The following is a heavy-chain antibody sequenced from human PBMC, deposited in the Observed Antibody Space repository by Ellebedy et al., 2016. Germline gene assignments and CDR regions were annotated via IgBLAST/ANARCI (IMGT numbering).Heavy chain of an antibody. D-gene: IGHD1-26*01. Sequence: ASVKVSCKASGYTFSGYAIDWVRQAPGQGLEWMGWIHAGNGNTRYSEKLQGRVTITTDTSASIVYMELSSLRSEDTAVYFCARDGRGSDYWGQGTQVIVSS. CDR3: ARDGRGSDY. CDR1: GYTFSGYA. J-gene: IGHJ4*02. CDR2: IHAGNGNT. V-gene: IGHV1-3*01.